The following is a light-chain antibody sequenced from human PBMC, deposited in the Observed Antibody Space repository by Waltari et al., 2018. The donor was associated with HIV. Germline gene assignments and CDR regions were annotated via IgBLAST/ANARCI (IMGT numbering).Light chain of an antibody. CDR2: QDS. Sequence: SYELTQPPSVSVSPGQTASITCSGDKLGAKYACWYQQKPGSSPVLVIYQDSKRPSGIPEGFYGSNSGNTATLTISGTQAMDEADYYCQAWDSSTAVFGGGTKLTVL. J-gene: IGLJ2*01. V-gene: IGLV3-1*01. CDR3: QAWDSSTAV. CDR1: KLGAKY.